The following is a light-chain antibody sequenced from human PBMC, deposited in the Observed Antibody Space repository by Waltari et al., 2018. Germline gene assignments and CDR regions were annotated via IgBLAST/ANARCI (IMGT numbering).Light chain of an antibody. CDR2: DAS. J-gene: IGKJ3*01. Sequence: EIVMTQSPATLSVSPGERATLSCRASQSVSSSLAWYQQKPGQSPRLLIYDASTRATGIPARFSGSGSGTEFTLTISSLEPEDSAVYYCQERSDWRGLTFGPGTKVDIK. CDR3: QERSDWRGLT. V-gene: IGKV3-15*01. CDR1: QSVSSS.